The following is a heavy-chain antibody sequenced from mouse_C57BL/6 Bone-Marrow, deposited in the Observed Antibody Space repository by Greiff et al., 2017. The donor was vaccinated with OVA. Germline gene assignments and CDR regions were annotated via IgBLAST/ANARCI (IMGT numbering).Heavy chain of an antibody. CDR3: ARKPIYYYGSSYVRYYAMDY. V-gene: IGHV1-81*01. J-gene: IGHJ4*01. Sequence: VKLVESGAELARPGASVKLSCKASGYTFTSYGISWVKQRTGQGLEWIGEIYPRSGNTYYNEKFKGKATLTADKSSSPAYMELRSLTSEDSAVYFCARKPIYYYGSSYVRYYAMDYWGQGTSVTVSS. D-gene: IGHD1-1*01. CDR1: GYTFTSYG. CDR2: IYPRSGNT.